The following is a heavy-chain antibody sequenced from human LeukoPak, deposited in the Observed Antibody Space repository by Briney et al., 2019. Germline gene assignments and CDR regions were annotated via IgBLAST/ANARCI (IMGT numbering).Heavy chain of an antibody. Sequence: GASVKVSCKASGYTFTGYYMHWVRQAPGQGLEWMGWINPNSGGTNYAQKFQGWVTMTRDTSISTAYMELSRLRSDDTAVYYCARDPSVGSAAGKNEKDYYYYGMDVWGQGTTVTVSS. CDR1: GYTFTGYY. D-gene: IGHD6-13*01. CDR3: ARDPSVGSAAGKNEKDYYYYGMDV. V-gene: IGHV1-2*04. J-gene: IGHJ6*02. CDR2: INPNSGGT.